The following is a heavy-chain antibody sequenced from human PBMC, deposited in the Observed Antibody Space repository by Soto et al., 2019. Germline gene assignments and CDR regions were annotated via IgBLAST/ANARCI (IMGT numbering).Heavy chain of an antibody. J-gene: IGHJ3*01. CDR1: GFTFSNYW. Sequence: AQLVESGGGLVHPGGSLRLSCAASGFTFSNYWMHWVRQAPGKGLEWVSRINSEGGSRAYADSVKGRFTISRDNADNTLFLQMNSLRAEDVAVYYCTGAPRGSEGNCYARGDVDFWGQGTIVTVSS. CDR3: TGAPRGSEGNCYARGDVDF. CDR2: INSEGGSR. D-gene: IGHD2-21*01. V-gene: IGHV3-74*01.